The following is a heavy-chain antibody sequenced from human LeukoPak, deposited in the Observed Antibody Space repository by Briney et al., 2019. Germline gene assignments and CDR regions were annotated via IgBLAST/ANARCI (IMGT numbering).Heavy chain of an antibody. V-gene: IGHV4-59*12. Sequence: SETLSLTCTVSGGSISSYYWSWIRQPPGKGLEWIGYIYYSGSTNYNPSLKSRVTISVDTSKNQFSLKLSSVTAADTAVYYCARGRPKRSSITIFGVVRGYYFDYWGQGTLVTVSS. D-gene: IGHD3-3*01. CDR2: IYYSGST. J-gene: IGHJ4*02. CDR1: GGSISSYY. CDR3: ARGRPKRSSITIFGVVRGYYFDY.